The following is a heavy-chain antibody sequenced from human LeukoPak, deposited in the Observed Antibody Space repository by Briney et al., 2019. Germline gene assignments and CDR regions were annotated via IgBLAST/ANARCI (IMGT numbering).Heavy chain of an antibody. J-gene: IGHJ4*02. CDR3: ARGDYGGNSGVFDY. CDR1: GGSISSGSSY. D-gene: IGHD4-23*01. CDR2: IYTSGST. Sequence: SQTLSLTCTVSGGSISSGSSYWSWIRQPAGKGLEWIGRIYTSGSTNYNPSLKSRVTISEDTSKNQFSLKLSSVTAADTAVYYCARGDYGGNSGVFDYWGQGTLVTVSP. V-gene: IGHV4-61*02.